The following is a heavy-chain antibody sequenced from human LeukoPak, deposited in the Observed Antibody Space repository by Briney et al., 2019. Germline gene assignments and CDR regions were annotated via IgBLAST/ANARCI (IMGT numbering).Heavy chain of an antibody. Sequence: SETLSLTCTVSGGSISSYYWSWLRQPPGKGLEWIGYIYYSGSTNYNPSLKSRVTISVDTSKNQFSLKLSSVTAADTSLYYCARYRGYCSSTSCYTRYDYWGQGTLVTVSS. V-gene: IGHV4-59*01. J-gene: IGHJ4*02. CDR3: ARYRGYCSSTSCYTRYDY. CDR1: GGSISSYY. CDR2: IYYSGST. D-gene: IGHD2-2*02.